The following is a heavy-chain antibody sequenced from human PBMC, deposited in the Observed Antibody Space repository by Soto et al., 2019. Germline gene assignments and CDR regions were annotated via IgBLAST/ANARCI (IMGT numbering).Heavy chain of an antibody. CDR2: ISGSGNYT. D-gene: IGHD4-4*01. J-gene: IGHJ4*02. CDR3: AREGINNYNEYYFDS. CDR1: GFTFSTYS. Sequence: GGSLRLSCAASGFTFSTYSMNWVRQTPGKGLEWVSSISGSGNYTHYADFLRGRFTISRDNAKTSLYLQMNSLRAEDTAVYYCAREGINNYNEYYFDSWGQGTVVTVSS. V-gene: IGHV3-21*01.